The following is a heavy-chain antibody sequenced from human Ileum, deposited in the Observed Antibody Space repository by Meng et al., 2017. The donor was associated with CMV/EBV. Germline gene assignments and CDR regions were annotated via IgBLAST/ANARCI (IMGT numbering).Heavy chain of an antibody. CDR2: IYTGDSTT. CDR3: AKQSDGELIDY. CDR1: GFTFSTYA. J-gene: IGHJ4*02. Sequence: LSCAASGFTFSTYAMGWIRQAPGKGLEWVSFIYTGDSTTYYADSVKGRFTISRDNSKNTLYLQMNSLRAEDTAVYYCAKQSDGELIDYWGQGTLVTVSS. D-gene: IGHD3-10*01. V-gene: IGHV3-23*03.